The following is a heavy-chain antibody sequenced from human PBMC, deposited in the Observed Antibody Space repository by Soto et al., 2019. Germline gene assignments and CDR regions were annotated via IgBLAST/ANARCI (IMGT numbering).Heavy chain of an antibody. D-gene: IGHD4-17*01. CDR1: GFTFSSYR. V-gene: IGHV3-7*01. J-gene: IGHJ5*02. CDR3: ARLDYGDYYNWFDP. CDR2: IKQDGSEK. Sequence: GGSLRLSCAASGFTFSSYRMSWVRQAPGKGLEWVANIKQDGSEKYYVDSVKGRFTISRDNAKNSLYLQMNSLRAEDTAVYYCARLDYGDYYNWFDPWGQGTLVTVSS.